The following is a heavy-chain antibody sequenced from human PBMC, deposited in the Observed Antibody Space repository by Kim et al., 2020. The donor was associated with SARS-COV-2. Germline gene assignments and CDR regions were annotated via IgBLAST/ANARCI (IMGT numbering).Heavy chain of an antibody. CDR1: GFTFSSYS. D-gene: IGHD6-19*01. J-gene: IGHJ4*02. CDR3: ARAYSSGWAYFDY. V-gene: IGHV3-21*01. Sequence: GGSLRHSCAASGFTFSSYSMNWVRQAPGKGLEWVSSISSSSSYIYYADSVKGRFTISRDNAKNSLYLQMNSLRAEDTAVYYCARAYSSGWAYFDYWGQGTLVTGSS. CDR2: ISSSSSYI.